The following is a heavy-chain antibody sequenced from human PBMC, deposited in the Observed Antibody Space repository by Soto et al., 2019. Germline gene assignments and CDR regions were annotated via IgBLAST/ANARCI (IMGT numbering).Heavy chain of an antibody. Sequence: EVQLVESGGRLVQPGRSLRLSCVGTGLNFDDFAMHWVRPAPGKGLEWVSGITWNSRVLAYADSVKGRFTISRDNARNSLYLQMDSLRDEDTALYYCAKGRYDFWSSYYFDSWGQGTLVTVSS. CDR1: GLNFDDFA. V-gene: IGHV3-9*01. J-gene: IGHJ4*02. D-gene: IGHD3-3*01. CDR2: ITWNSRVL. CDR3: AKGRYDFWSSYYFDS.